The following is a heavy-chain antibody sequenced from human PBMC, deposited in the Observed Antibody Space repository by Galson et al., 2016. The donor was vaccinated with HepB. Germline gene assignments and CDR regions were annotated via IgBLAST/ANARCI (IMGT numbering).Heavy chain of an antibody. CDR1: GFTFSSYA. CDR3: TRVGPSGYFFHY. CDR2: ISGSGHNT. V-gene: IGHV3-23*01. D-gene: IGHD3-22*01. J-gene: IGHJ4*02. Sequence: SLRLSCAASGFTFSSYAMTWVRQAPGKGLEWISSISGSGHNTYYADSVEGRFTISRDNSKNTLFLQMSSLRAEDTAKYYCTRVGPSGYFFHYWGPGTPVTVSS.